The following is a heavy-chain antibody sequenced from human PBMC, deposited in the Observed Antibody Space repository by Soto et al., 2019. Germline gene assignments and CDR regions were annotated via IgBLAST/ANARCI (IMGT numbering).Heavy chain of an antibody. CDR1: GGSFSGYY. J-gene: IGHJ6*02. Sequence: SETLSLTCAVYGGSFSGYYWSWTRQPPGKGLEWIGEINHSGSTNYNPSLKSRVTISVDTSKNQFSLKLSSVTAADTAVYYCARAQRCSGGSCYSPDYYYYGMDVWGQGTTVTVSS. D-gene: IGHD2-15*01. CDR2: INHSGST. V-gene: IGHV4-34*01. CDR3: ARAQRCSGGSCYSPDYYYYGMDV.